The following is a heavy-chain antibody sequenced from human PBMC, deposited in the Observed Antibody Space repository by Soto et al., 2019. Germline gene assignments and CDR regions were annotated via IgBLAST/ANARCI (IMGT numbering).Heavy chain of an antibody. CDR2: INPNGGAT. J-gene: IGHJ6*03. Sequence: VQLAQSGAEVKKPGASVKVSCKTSGDSFNDYYIHWVRQAPGQGLEWMGWINPNGGATKYAQKFQGRVTITSDKSIRTVYMELSSLRSDDTAVYYCARESGGATATLDYYYFYMDVWGKGTTVTVSS. V-gene: IGHV1-2*02. CDR3: ARESGGATATLDYYYFYMDV. CDR1: GDSFNDYY. D-gene: IGHD5-12*01.